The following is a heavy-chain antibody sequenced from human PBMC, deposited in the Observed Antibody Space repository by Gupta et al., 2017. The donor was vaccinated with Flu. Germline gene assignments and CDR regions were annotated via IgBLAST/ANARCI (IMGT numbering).Heavy chain of an antibody. CDR1: GFTFRDHF. Sequence: ASGFTFRDHFMSWIRQVPGEGLEWISSISGSGSFANYGDLKGRFTISRDNAKNSLYLQMNSLRADDTAVYYCARDAVGYSGYDFDSWGQGIPVTVSS. V-gene: IGHV3-11*05. D-gene: IGHD5-12*01. CDR2: ISGSGSFA. J-gene: IGHJ4*02. CDR3: ARDAVGYSGYDFDS.